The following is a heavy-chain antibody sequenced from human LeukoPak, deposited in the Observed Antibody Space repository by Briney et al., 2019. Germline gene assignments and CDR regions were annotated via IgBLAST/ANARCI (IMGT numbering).Heavy chain of an antibody. Sequence: SETLSLTCTVSGGSISSSSYYWGWIRQPPGKGLEWIGSIYYSGSTYYNPSLKSRVTISVDTSKNQFTLKLRSVTAADTAVYYCASEVVGVINHWGQGTLVTVSS. J-gene: IGHJ5*02. CDR3: ASEVVGVINH. CDR2: IYYSGST. D-gene: IGHD3-16*02. CDR1: GGSISSSSYY. V-gene: IGHV4-39*06.